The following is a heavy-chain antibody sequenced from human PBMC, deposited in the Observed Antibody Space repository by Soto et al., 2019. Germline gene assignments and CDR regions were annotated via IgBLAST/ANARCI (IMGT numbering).Heavy chain of an antibody. CDR2: ISPKSGGT. J-gene: IGHJ4*02. CDR3: ARPPGYISDWYYFDL. D-gene: IGHD6-19*01. CDR1: GGTFSSYA. Sequence: ASVKVSCKASGGTFSSYAISWVRQAPGQGLEWMGRISPKSGGTNYAQKFQGRVTMTWDTSRNTAYMELSSLMSEDTAVYYCARPPGYISDWYYFDLWGQGTLVTVSS. V-gene: IGHV1-2*02.